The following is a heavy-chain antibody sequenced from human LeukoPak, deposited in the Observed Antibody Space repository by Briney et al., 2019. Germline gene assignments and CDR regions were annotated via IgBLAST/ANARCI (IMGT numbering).Heavy chain of an antibody. D-gene: IGHD3-16*02. CDR2: ISAYNGNT. V-gene: IGHV1-18*01. CDR1: GHTFTSYG. Sequence: ASVKVSCKASGHTFTSYGISWVRQAPGQGLEWMGWISAYNGNTNYAQKLQGRVTMTTDTSTSTAYMELRSLRSDDTAVYYCARVSMITFGGVIATFDYWGQGTLVTVSS. J-gene: IGHJ4*02. CDR3: ARVSMITFGGVIATFDY.